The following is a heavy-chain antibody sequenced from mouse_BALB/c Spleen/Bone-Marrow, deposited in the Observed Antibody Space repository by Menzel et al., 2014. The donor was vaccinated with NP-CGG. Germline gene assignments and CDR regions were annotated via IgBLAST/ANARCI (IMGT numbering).Heavy chain of an antibody. CDR2: ILPGSYST. D-gene: IGHD2-2*01. CDR3: ARRGGYPWFAY. J-gene: IGHJ3*01. CDR1: GYTFRNYW. V-gene: IGHV1-9*01. Sequence: QVQLKQSGAELMRPGASVKISCKATGYTFRNYWIEWVKQRPGHGLEWIGEILPGSYSTNYYEKLKGKATFTADTSSNTAYMQLSSLTSEASAVYYCARRGGYPWFAYWGQGTLVTVSA.